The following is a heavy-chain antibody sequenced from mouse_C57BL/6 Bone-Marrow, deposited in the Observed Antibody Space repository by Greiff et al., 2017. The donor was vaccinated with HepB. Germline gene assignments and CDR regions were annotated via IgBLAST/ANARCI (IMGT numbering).Heavy chain of an antibody. J-gene: IGHJ2*01. V-gene: IGHV1-63*01. CDR1: GYTFTNYW. D-gene: IGHD2-3*01. CDR3: ARSDGYYLDY. CDR2: IYPGGGYT. Sequence: VKLKESGAELVRPGTSVKMSCKASGYTFTNYWIGWAKQRPGHGLEWIGDIYPGGGYTNYNEKFKGKATLTADKSSSTAYMQFSSLTSEDSAIYYCARSDGYYLDYWGQGTTLTVSS.